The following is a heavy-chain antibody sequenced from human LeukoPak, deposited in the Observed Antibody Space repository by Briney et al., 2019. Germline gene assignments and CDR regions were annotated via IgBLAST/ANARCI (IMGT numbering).Heavy chain of an antibody. CDR1: GGTFSRYA. V-gene: IGHV1-69*05. CDR3: ARDLSGRNWFDP. D-gene: IGHD3-10*01. J-gene: IGHJ5*02. CDR2: IIPIFGTA. Sequence: SVKVSCKASGGTFSRYAISWVRQAPGQGLEWMGGIIPIFGTANYAQKFQGRVTITTDESTSTAYMELSSLRSEDTAVYYCARDLSGRNWFDPWGQGTLVTVSS.